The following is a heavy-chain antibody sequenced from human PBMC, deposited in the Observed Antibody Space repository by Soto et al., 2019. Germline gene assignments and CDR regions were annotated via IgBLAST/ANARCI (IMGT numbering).Heavy chain of an antibody. D-gene: IGHD2-2*01. J-gene: IGHJ6*02. CDR3: ARGVIVLEEDYYGRDV. CDR2: ISAYNGNT. Sequence: QVQLVQSGAEVKKPGASVKVSCKASGYTFTSYGISWVRQAPGQGLEWMGWISAYNGNTNYAQKLQGRVTLTTDTSTSTAYMELRSLRSDDTAVYCCARGVIVLEEDYYGRDVWGPGTTVTVSS. CDR1: GYTFTSYG. V-gene: IGHV1-18*01.